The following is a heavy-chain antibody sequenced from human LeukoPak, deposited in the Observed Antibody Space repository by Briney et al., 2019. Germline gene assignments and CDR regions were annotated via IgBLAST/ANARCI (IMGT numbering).Heavy chain of an antibody. D-gene: IGHD6-19*01. CDR1: GGSISSYY. CDR3: AREGGQRGSGWYFDYYYYYGMDV. J-gene: IGHJ6*02. V-gene: IGHV4-59*01. Sequence: XXTLSLTCTVSGGSISSYYWSWIRQPPGKGLEWIGYIYYSGSTNYNPSLTSRVTISVDTSKNQFSLKLSSVTAADTAVYYCAREGGQRGSGWYFDYYYYYGMDVWGQGTTVTVSS. CDR2: IYYSGST.